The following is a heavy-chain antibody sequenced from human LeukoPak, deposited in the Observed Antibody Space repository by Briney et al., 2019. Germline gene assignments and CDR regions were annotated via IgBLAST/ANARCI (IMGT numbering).Heavy chain of an antibody. D-gene: IGHD1-26*01. V-gene: IGHV1-69-2*01. CDR1: GYNFTDYY. CDR3: ATGLVGTRPWDS. J-gene: IGHJ4*02. Sequence: ASVKISCKVSGYNFTDYYIHWIQQAPGKGLEWTGLIDPERGETIDAAKSQGRVTMTADTSTDTSFMELSSLRSEDTALYYCATGLVGTRPWDSWGQGTLVTVSS. CDR2: IDPERGET.